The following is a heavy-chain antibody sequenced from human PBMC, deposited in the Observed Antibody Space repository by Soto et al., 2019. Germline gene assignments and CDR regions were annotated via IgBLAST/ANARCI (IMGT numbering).Heavy chain of an antibody. CDR1: GFTFSTFN. CDR2: ITNSAYT. D-gene: IGHD2-8*01. CDR3: GLYDALFFDF. V-gene: IGHV3-21*01. J-gene: IGHJ4*02. Sequence: EVRLVESGGGLVTPGGSLRLSCAASGFTFSTFNMNWVRQAPGKGLKWVSSITNSAYTSYADSVKGRFTISRDNAKNSLYLQMNSLRAEDTAVYYCGLYDALFFDFWGQGALVTVSS.